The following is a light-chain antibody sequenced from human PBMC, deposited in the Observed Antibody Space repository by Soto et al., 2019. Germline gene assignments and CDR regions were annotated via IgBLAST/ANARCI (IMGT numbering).Light chain of an antibody. CDR3: QQRSNWAT. CDR1: QSISSSY. V-gene: IGKV3D-20*02. J-gene: IGKJ3*01. CDR2: GAS. Sequence: EIVLTQSPGTLSLSPGKRATLSCRASQSISSSYLAWYQQRPGQAPRLLIYGASNRATGIPARFSGSGSVTDFTLTISSLEPEDFAVYYCQQRSNWATFGPGTKVDIK.